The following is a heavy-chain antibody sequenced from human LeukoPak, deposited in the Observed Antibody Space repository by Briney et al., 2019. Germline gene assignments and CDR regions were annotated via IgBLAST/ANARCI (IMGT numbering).Heavy chain of an antibody. V-gene: IGHV3-48*03. CDR2: ISSSGSTT. J-gene: IGHJ4*02. Sequence: QAEGSLRLSCAASGFTFSSYATSWVRQAPGKGLEWISYISSSGSTTHYADSVKGRFIISRDNAKNSLYLQMNSLRAEDTAVYYCARVGDICSSTSCYAGGYWGQGTLVTVSS. D-gene: IGHD2-2*01. CDR1: GFTFSSYA. CDR3: ARVGDICSSTSCYAGGY.